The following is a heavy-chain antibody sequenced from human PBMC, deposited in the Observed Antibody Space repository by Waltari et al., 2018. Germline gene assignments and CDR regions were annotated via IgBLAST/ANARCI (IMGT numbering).Heavy chain of an antibody. D-gene: IGHD2-2*01. CDR2: VYSDGSST. V-gene: IGHV3-74*01. CDR3: AAGSSTSCYYA. Sequence: REAPGKERGGVSCVYSDGSSTNDADSVKGRFTISRDNAKNTLYLQMNSLRVEDTAVYYCAAGSSTSCYYAWGQGTLVTVSS. J-gene: IGHJ5*02.